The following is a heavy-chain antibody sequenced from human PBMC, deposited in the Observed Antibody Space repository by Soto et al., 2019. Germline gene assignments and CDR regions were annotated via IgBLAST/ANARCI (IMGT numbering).Heavy chain of an antibody. CDR1: GVSISSHY. Sequence: QVQLQESGPGLVKPSETLSLTCTVSGVSISSHYWSWIRQPPGKGLEWIGYIYYSGTTNYNPSLQSRVTISVDTSKNQFSLRLSSVTAADTAVYYCARHALGVLMVPFDCWGQGTLVTVSS. CDR3: ARHALGVLMVPFDC. D-gene: IGHD2-8*01. J-gene: IGHJ4*02. V-gene: IGHV4-59*08. CDR2: IYYSGTT.